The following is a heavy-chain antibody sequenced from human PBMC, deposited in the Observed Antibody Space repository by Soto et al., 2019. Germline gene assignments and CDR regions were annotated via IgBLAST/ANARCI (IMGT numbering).Heavy chain of an antibody. Sequence: SETLSLTCTVSCYSINSDDYWGWIRQPPGKGLEWIASIYHSVSTFYNPSLRSRVTISIDTSKNQFSLRLTAVTAADTAMYYCARGLEVPAAILNDYWGQGTLVTVSS. J-gene: IGHJ4*02. D-gene: IGHD2-2*01. CDR3: ARGLEVPAAILNDY. CDR1: CYSINSDDY. CDR2: IYHSVST. V-gene: IGHV4-38-2*02.